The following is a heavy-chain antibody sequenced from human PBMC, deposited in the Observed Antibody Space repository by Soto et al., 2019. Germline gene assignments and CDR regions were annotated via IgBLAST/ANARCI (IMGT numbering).Heavy chain of an antibody. D-gene: IGHD3-22*01. Sequence: GGSLRLSCAASGFTFSSYAMNWVRQAPGKGLEWVSVISGSGDSTYYADSVKGRFTISRDGSKNTLFLQMNSLRTEDTALYYCAKPDGSGYYGQPSFQTWGQGTPVTVSS. CDR2: ISGSGDST. J-gene: IGHJ1*01. CDR1: GFTFSSYA. CDR3: AKPDGSGYYGQPSFQT. V-gene: IGHV3-23*01.